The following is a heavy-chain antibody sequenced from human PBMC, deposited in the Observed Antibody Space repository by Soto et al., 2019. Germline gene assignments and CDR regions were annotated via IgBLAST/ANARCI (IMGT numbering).Heavy chain of an antibody. V-gene: IGHV4-39*01. Sequence: QLQLQESGPGLVKASETLSLTCTVSGGSISSRSSYWSWIRQPPGKGLEWIGNIYHSGSTYYSPSLESRVTLSIDTSKNQFSLRLNSVTATDTAVYYCSVANSNWFDPWGQGTLVTVSS. CDR2: IYHSGST. J-gene: IGHJ5*02. D-gene: IGHD5-12*01. CDR3: SVANSNWFDP. CDR1: GGSISSRSSY.